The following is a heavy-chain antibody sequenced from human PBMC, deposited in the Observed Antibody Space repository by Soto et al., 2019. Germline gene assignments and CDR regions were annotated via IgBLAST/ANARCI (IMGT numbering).Heavy chain of an antibody. J-gene: IGHJ4*02. V-gene: IGHV3-64D*06. CDR2: ISGDGGST. Sequence: GGSLRLSCSASRFTFSDYTMYWVRQAPGKGLEYVSAISGDGGSTYYADSVKDRFTISRDNSKNTLYLQMSSLRAEDTAVYFCVKAVFSGYYYVPFDYWGQGTLVTVSS. CDR1: RFTFSDYT. CDR3: VKAVFSGYYYVPFDY. D-gene: IGHD1-26*01.